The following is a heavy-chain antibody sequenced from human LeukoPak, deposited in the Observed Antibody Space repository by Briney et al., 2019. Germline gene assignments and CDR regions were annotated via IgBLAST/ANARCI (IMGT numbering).Heavy chain of an antibody. CDR2: IDHTGTT. CDR3: ARGRVSSSTWHSTYYYYFYMDV. Sequence: SETLSLTCTVSDDSITIYYWTWIRQPPGKGLEWIGYIDHTGTTNYNPSLNSRVTISRDTSKNHFSLQLSSVTAADTAVYFCARGRVSSSTWHSTYYYYFYMDVWGKGTTVTVSS. D-gene: IGHD4-11*01. V-gene: IGHV4-59*01. CDR1: DDSITIYY. J-gene: IGHJ6*03.